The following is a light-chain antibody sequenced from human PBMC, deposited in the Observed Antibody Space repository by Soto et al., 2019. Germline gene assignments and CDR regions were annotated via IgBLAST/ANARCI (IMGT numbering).Light chain of an antibody. CDR2: AAS. V-gene: IGKV1-27*01. Sequence: DMQMTRSPSCLSGCVVDIVSVAFRASQSISSYLNWYQQKPGKAPKLLIYAASSLQSGVPSRFSGSGSGTDFTLTISSLQTEDVATYYCQKYNSAPTFGQGTRLEIK. CDR3: QKYNSAPT. CDR1: QSISSY. J-gene: IGKJ5*01.